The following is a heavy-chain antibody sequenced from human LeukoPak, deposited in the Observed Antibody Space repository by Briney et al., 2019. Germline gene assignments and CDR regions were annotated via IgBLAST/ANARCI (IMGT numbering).Heavy chain of an antibody. CDR3: ARGVGRGSSADWFDP. CDR1: GGSISSYY. D-gene: IGHD3-10*01. J-gene: IGHJ5*02. Sequence: SETLSLTCTVSGGSISSYYWSWIRQPAGKGLEWIGRIYTSGSTNYNPSLKSRVTISVDKSKNQFSLKLSSVTAADTAVYYCARGVGRGSSADWFDPWGQGTLVTVSS. V-gene: IGHV4-4*07. CDR2: IYTSGST.